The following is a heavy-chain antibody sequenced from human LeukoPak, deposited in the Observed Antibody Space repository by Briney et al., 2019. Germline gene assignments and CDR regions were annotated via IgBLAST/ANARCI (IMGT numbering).Heavy chain of an antibody. V-gene: IGHV4-61*02. CDR3: ARASWNYLEW. CDR2: THKGGST. J-gene: IGHJ4*02. CDR1: GGSITYGSYN. Sequence: TLTLTCTVSGGSITYGSYNWSWIPQAAGKGLEWLGRTHKGGSTHYTPSLKSRVTLSLDMSKNQFSLQLSSVTAADTAVYYCARASWNYLEWWGQGSLVTVSS. D-gene: IGHD1-1*01.